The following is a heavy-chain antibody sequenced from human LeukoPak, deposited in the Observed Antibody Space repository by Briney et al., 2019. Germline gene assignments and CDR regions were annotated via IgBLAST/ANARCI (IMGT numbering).Heavy chain of an antibody. CDR1: GGTFSSYA. V-gene: IGHV1-69*05. Sequence: SVKVSCKASGGTFSSYAISWVRQAPGQGLEWMGGIIPIFGTANYAQKLQSRVTITTDESTSTAYMELSSLRSEDTAVYYCAIKYCSGGSCYNYYYYMDVWGKGTTVTVSS. D-gene: IGHD2-15*01. J-gene: IGHJ6*03. CDR2: IIPIFGTA. CDR3: AIKYCSGGSCYNYYYYMDV.